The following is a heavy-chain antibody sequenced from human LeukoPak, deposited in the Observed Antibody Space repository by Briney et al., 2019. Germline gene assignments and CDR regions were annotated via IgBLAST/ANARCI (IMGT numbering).Heavy chain of an antibody. CDR1: GFTFSSYE. CDR2: ISSSGSTI. CDR3: ARDSYDILTGYYSYYFDY. J-gene: IGHJ4*02. D-gene: IGHD3-9*01. V-gene: IGHV3-48*03. Sequence: GGSLRLSCAASGFTFSSYEMNWVRQAPGKGLEWVSYISSSGSTIYYADSVKGRFTISRDNAKNSLYLQMNSLRAEDTAVYYCARDSYDILTGYYSYYFDYWGQGTLVTVSS.